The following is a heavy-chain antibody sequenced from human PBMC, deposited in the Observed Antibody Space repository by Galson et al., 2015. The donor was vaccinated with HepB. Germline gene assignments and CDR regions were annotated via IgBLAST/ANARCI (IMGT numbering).Heavy chain of an antibody. CDR2: IYTSGST. V-gene: IGHV4-61*02. J-gene: IGHJ6*03. D-gene: IGHD6-13*01. CDR3: ARDCSSSAPHYYYYYYMDV. Sequence: TLSLTCTVSGGSISSGSYYWSWIRQPAGKGLEWIGRIYTSGSTNYNPSLKSRVTMSVDTSKNQFSLKLSSVTAADTAVYYCARDCSSSAPHYYYYYYMDVWGKGTTVTVSS. CDR1: GGSISSGSYY.